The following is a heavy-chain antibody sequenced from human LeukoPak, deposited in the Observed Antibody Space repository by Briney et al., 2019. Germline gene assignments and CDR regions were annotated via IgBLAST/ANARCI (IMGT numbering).Heavy chain of an antibody. CDR2: FYSGDTT. D-gene: IGHD3-3*01. J-gene: IGHJ6*02. CDR3: ARDTNREQDI. V-gene: IGHV3-66*02. Sequence: GGSLRLSCAASGFTVSSTYMSWVRQAPGKGLEWVSVFYSGDTTYYANSVKGRFTISRDNSKNTPYLQMNSLRAGDTAVYYCARDTNREQDIWGQGTTVTVSS. CDR1: GFTVSSTY.